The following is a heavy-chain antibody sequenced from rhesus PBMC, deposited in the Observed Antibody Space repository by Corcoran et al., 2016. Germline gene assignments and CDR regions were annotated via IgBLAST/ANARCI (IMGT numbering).Heavy chain of an antibody. D-gene: IGHD6-31*01. V-gene: IGHV4-169*01. CDR2: IYGSGSSN. CDR3: ARGSSSGWYFDL. Sequence: QLQLQESGPGLVKPSETLSVTCAVSGGSISISYWSWLRQAPGKGLEWIGYIYGSGSSNNYNPSLKSRVTLSVDTSKNQLSLKLSSVTAADTAVYYCARGSSSGWYFDLWGPGTPITISS. J-gene: IGHJ2*01. CDR1: GGSISISY.